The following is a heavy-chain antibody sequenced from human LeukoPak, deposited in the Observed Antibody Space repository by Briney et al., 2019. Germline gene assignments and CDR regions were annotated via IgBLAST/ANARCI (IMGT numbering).Heavy chain of an antibody. J-gene: IGHJ6*02. Sequence: AGGSLRLSCAASGFTFSSYSMNWVRQAPGKGLEWVSSISSSSSYIYYADSVKGRFTISRDNAKNSLYLQMNSLRAEDTAVYYCARDRGQQLVRGYYYYGMDVWGQGTTATVSS. CDR1: GFTFSSYS. CDR2: ISSSSSYI. CDR3: ARDRGQQLVRGYYYYGMDV. V-gene: IGHV3-21*01. D-gene: IGHD6-13*01.